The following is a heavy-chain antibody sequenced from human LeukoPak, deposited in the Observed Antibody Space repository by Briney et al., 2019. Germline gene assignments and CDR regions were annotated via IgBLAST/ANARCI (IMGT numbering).Heavy chain of an antibody. Sequence: SETLSLTCTVSGYSISSDYYWGWIRQPPGKGLEWIGNSFHNGNTYYNPSLKSRVTMSIDTSKKQFSLKLRTATAADTAVYYCARIEDVTRGYNHAYYFDYWGQGTLVTVSS. CDR3: ARIEDVTRGYNHAYYFDY. CDR1: GYSISSDYY. V-gene: IGHV4-38-2*02. CDR2: SFHNGNT. J-gene: IGHJ4*02. D-gene: IGHD5-18*01.